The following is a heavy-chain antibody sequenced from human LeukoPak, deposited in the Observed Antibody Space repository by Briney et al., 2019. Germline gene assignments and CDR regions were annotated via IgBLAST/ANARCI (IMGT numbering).Heavy chain of an antibody. Sequence: ASVKVSCKASGYTFTSYGISWVRQAPGQGLEWVGWISAYNGNTNYAQKLQGRVTMTTDTSTSTAYMELRSLRSDDTAVYYCARSPSYYYDSSGYHDYRGQGTLVTVSS. CDR1: GYTFTSYG. J-gene: IGHJ4*02. V-gene: IGHV1-18*01. CDR2: ISAYNGNT. CDR3: ARSPSYYYDSSGYHDY. D-gene: IGHD3-22*01.